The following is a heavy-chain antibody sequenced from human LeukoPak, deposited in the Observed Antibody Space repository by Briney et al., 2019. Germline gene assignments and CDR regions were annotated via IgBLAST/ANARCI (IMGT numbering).Heavy chain of an antibody. J-gene: IGHJ4*02. CDR2: ISYDESQK. CDR3: ARAYDSSWHNFDY. V-gene: IGHV3-30-3*01. Sequence: GRSLRLSCAASGFTLSSFTMHWVRHNPGKGLEWVAVISYDESQKWYADSVKGRFTISRDISKNTLYLEMDSLRGEDTAVYYCARAYDSSWHNFDYWGQGSLVTVSS. D-gene: IGHD6-13*01. CDR1: GFTLSSFT.